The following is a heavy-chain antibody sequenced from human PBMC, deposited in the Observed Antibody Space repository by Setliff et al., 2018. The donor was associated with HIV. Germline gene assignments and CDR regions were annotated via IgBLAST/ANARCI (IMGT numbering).Heavy chain of an antibody. CDR2: INHSGST. Sequence: PSETLSLTCAVSGGSISSTNWWSWVRQPPGKGLEWIGEINHSGSTNYNPSLKSRVTILVDTSKNQFSLKLSSVTAADTAVYYCARVQYHYVNNGDSYYFTHWGHGTLVTVSS. CDR1: GGSISSTNW. V-gene: IGHV4-4*02. CDR3: ARVQYHYVNNGDSYYFTH. D-gene: IGHD3-10*02. J-gene: IGHJ4*01.